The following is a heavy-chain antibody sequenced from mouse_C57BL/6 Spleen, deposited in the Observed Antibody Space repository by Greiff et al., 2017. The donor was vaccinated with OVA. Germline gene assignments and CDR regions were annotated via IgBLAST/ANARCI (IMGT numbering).Heavy chain of an antibody. CDR2: IYPRSGNT. CDR1: GYTFTSYG. CDR3: ARWTTTVVARYFDV. Sequence: QVQLQQSGAELARPGASVKLSCKASGYTFTSYGISWVKQRTGQGLEWIGEIYPRSGNTYYNEKFKGKATLTADKSSSTAYMELRSLTAEDSAVYFCARWTTTVVARYFDVWGTGTTVTVSS. D-gene: IGHD1-1*01. V-gene: IGHV1-81*01. J-gene: IGHJ1*03.